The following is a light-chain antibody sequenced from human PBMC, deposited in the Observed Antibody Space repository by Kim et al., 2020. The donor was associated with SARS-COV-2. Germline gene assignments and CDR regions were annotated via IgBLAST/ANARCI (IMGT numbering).Light chain of an antibody. CDR1: QSVSTY. V-gene: IGKV3-11*01. CDR2: DAS. J-gene: IGKJ5*01. Sequence: EIVLTQSPATLSLSPGETATLSCRASQSVSTYLAWYQQKPGQAPRLLICDASNRATGIPARFSGSGSGTDFTLTISSLEAENSAVYYCQQRSNWPRNTFGQGTRLEIK. CDR3: QQRSNWPRNT.